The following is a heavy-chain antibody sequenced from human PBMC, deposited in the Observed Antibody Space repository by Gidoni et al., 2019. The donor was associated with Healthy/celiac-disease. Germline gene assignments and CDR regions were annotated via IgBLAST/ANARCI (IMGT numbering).Heavy chain of an antibody. CDR1: GFTFSNAW. V-gene: IGHV3-15*01. Sequence: EVQLVESGGGLVKPGGSIRLPCAASGFTFSNAWMSWVRQAPGKGLEWVCRIKSKTDGGTTDYAAPVKGRFTISRDDSKNTLYLQMNSLKTEDTAVYYCTTRGYSGSYQVDYWGQGTLVTVSS. CDR2: IKSKTDGGTT. D-gene: IGHD1-26*01. CDR3: TTRGYSGSYQVDY. J-gene: IGHJ4*02.